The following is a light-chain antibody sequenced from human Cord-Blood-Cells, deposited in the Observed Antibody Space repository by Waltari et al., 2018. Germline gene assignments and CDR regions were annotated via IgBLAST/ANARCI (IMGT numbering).Light chain of an antibody. Sequence: QTVVTQEPSFSVSPGGTVTLTCGLSSGSVSTSYYPSWYQQTPGQAQRTLIYSTTTRCSGVPDRFSGSILGNKAALTITGAQADDESDYYCVLYMGSGIWVFGGGTKLTVL. CDR2: STT. J-gene: IGLJ3*02. CDR3: VLYMGSGIWV. V-gene: IGLV8-61*01. CDR1: SGSVSTSYY.